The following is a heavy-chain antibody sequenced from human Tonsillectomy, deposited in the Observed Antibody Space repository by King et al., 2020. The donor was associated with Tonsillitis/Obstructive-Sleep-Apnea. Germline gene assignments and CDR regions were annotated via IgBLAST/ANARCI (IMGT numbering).Heavy chain of an antibody. CDR1: GVTVRKNY. CDR3: ARVLLWRLDP. Sequence: VQLVESGGGLIQPGGSLILSCAASGVTVRKNYMSWGRQAPGEGLEWVSIFYSVGYTSYADSVKGRFTIPRDNSQNTLYLQMNSLRAEDPAVYYCARVLLWRLDPWGQGTLVTVSS. D-gene: IGHD2-21*01. V-gene: IGHV3-53*01. J-gene: IGHJ5*02. CDR2: FYSVGYT.